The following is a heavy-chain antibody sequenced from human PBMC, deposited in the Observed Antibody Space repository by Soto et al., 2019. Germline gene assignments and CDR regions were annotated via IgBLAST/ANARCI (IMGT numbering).Heavy chain of an antibody. D-gene: IGHD3-22*01. Sequence: SDPLSLTCTVSGGSISTHDWSWIRQSPGKGLEWIGYLSFRGSTSYNPSLKSRVTISRDTPKNQFFLKLTSVTAADTAVYYCVFFFNDTANTEIYTLSLDDGSSDL. CDR2: LSFRGST. V-gene: IGHV4-59*07. J-gene: IGHJ2*01. CDR1: GGSISTHD. CDR3: VFFFNDTANTEIYTLSLDDGSSDL.